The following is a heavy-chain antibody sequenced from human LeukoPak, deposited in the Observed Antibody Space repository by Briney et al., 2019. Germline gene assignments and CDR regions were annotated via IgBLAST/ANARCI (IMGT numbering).Heavy chain of an antibody. CDR2: ISGSGGST. CDR1: GFTFSSYG. J-gene: IGHJ4*02. CDR3: AKARRGSGSYSVWRALDY. Sequence: AGGSLRLSCAASGFTFSSYGMSWVRQAPGKGLEWVSAISGSGGSTYYADSVKGRFTISRDNSKNTLYLQMNSLRAEDTAVYYCAKARRGSGSYSVWRALDYWGQGTLVTVSS. V-gene: IGHV3-23*01. D-gene: IGHD3-10*01.